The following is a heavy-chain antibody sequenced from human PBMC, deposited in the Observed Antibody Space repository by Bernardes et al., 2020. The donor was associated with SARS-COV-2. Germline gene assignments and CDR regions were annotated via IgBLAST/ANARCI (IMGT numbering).Heavy chain of an antibody. CDR2: INSDGSST. Sequence: GGSLRLSCAASGFTFSSYWMHWVRQAPGKGLVWVSRINSDGSSTSYADSVKGRFTISRDNAKNTLYLQMNSLRAEDTAVYYCARDGYYDFWSGHSYGMDVWGQGTTVTVSS. J-gene: IGHJ6*02. CDR3: ARDGYYDFWSGHSYGMDV. D-gene: IGHD3-3*01. CDR1: GFTFSSYW. V-gene: IGHV3-74*01.